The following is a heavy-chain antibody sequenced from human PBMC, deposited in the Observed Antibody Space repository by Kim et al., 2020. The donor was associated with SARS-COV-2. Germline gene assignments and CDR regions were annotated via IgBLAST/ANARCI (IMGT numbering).Heavy chain of an antibody. CDR1: GFTFNTYG. Sequence: GGSLRLSCAASGFTFNTYGMHWVRQAPGKGLEWVAVILYDGSNKYYADSVKGRFTISRDNSKNTLYLQMNSLRIEDTAVYYCAKSFSGSYFGYDYWGQGTLVTLSS. J-gene: IGHJ4*02. CDR3: AKSFSGSYFGYDY. V-gene: IGHV3-30*18. CDR2: ILYDGSNK. D-gene: IGHD1-26*01.